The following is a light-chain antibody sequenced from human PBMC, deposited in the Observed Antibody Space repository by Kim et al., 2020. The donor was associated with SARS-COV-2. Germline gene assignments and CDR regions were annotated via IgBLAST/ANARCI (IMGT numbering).Light chain of an antibody. CDR3: QQYADSYT. CDR2: YAS. CDR1: QSVSSNF. J-gene: IGKJ2*01. V-gene: IGKV3-20*01. Sequence: SLSPGESATLSCRASQSVSSNFLAWYQHKAGQTPRLLIYYASRRATGTPNRFSGSGSGTDFTLTISRLEPEDFAVYYCQQYADSYTFGQGTKLEI.